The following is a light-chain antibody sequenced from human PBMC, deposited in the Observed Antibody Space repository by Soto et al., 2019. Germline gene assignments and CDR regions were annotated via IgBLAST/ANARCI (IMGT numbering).Light chain of an antibody. J-gene: IGKJ5*01. Sequence: EIVLTQSPATLSLSPGERTTLSCSASQSVSSYLAWYQQKPGQAPRLLIYDASNRATGIPARFSGSGSGTDLTLTISSLEPEDFAVYYCQQRGKWPITFGQGTRLEI. CDR3: QQRGKWPIT. V-gene: IGKV3-11*01. CDR2: DAS. CDR1: QSVSSY.